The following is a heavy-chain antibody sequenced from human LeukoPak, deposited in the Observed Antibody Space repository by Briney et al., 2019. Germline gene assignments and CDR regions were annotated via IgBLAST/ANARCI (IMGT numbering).Heavy chain of an antibody. CDR3: AKRDQYFFEY. D-gene: IGHD2-21*02. V-gene: IGHV3-23*01. CDR2: IGSTGGT. J-gene: IGHJ4*02. Sequence: PGGSLRLSCAASGFTFSIYAMGWVRQAPGKGLEWVSTIGSTGGTYYADSVKGRFTISRDSSKNTLYLQMNSLRADDTAVYFCAKRDQYFFEYWGQGNLVTVSS. CDR1: GFTFSIYA.